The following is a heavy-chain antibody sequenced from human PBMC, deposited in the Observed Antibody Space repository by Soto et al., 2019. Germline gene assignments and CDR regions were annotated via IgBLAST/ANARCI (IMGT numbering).Heavy chain of an antibody. D-gene: IGHD3-22*01. CDR3: SRRGHYYHSMI. V-gene: IGHV4-61*08. Sequence: PSETLSLTCTVSGDSVSGGGYHWTWIRQPPGKGLEWIGYISFTGDTTYNPSLRSRVTIAMHTSKNQFSLKLTSATAADTALYYCSRRGHYYHSMIWGPGTLVTVSS. CDR1: GDSVSGGGYH. J-gene: IGHJ4*02. CDR2: ISFTGDT.